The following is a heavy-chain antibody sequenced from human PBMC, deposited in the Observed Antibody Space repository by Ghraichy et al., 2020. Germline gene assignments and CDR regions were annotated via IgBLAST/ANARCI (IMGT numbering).Heavy chain of an antibody. V-gene: IGHV4-39*01. CDR1: GGSISSSSYY. CDR3: ARHTAVDPNYYFDY. J-gene: IGHJ4*02. D-gene: IGHD6-19*01. CDR2: IYYSGST. Sequence: SETMSLTCTVSGGSISSSSYYWGWIRQPPGKGLEWIGSIYYSGSTYYNPSLKSRVTISVDTSKNQFSLKLSSVTAADTAVYYCARHTAVDPNYYFDYWGQGTLVTVSS.